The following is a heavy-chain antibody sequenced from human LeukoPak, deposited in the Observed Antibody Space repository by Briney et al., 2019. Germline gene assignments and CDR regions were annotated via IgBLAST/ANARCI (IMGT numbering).Heavy chain of an antibody. Sequence: PSETLSLTCTVSGGSVSSSGYYWSWIRQPAGKGLEWIGRIYISGTTNYNPSLESRVTLSVDTSKNQFSLRLTSVTAADTAVYYCAREAENVNGKNMDYLGPGTLVTVSS. CDR2: IYISGTT. CDR1: GGSVSSSGYY. D-gene: IGHD2-8*01. J-gene: IGHJ4*02. V-gene: IGHV4-61*02. CDR3: AREAENVNGKNMDY.